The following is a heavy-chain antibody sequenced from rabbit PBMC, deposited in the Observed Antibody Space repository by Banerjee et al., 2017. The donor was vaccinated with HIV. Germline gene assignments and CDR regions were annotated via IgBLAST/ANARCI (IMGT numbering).Heavy chain of an antibody. V-gene: IGHV1S45*01. CDR3: ATDLAGVGGFNL. D-gene: IGHD4-2*01. CDR2: IYVGGGGST. Sequence: CWVRQAPGKGPEWIACIYVGGGGSTYYASWAKGRFTISKTSSTTVTLQVTSLTAADTATYFCATDLAGVGGFNLWGQGTLVTVS. J-gene: IGHJ4*01.